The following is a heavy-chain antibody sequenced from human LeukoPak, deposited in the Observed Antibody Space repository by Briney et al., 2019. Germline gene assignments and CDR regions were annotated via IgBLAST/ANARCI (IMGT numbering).Heavy chain of an antibody. J-gene: IGHJ4*02. Sequence: GGSLRLSCAASGFTFSSYSMNWVRQAPGKGLEWVSSISSSSYIYYADSVKGRFTISRDNAKNSLYLQMNSLRAEDTAVYYCARDGSTMIVAFDYWGQGTLVTVSS. D-gene: IGHD3-22*01. CDR2: ISSSSYI. V-gene: IGHV3-21*01. CDR1: GFTFSSYS. CDR3: ARDGSTMIVAFDY.